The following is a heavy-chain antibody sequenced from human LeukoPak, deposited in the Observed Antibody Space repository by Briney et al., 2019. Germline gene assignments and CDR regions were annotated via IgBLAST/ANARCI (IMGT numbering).Heavy chain of an antibody. CDR2: ISYAGSNK. D-gene: IGHD3-10*01. CDR1: GFIFSSYG. Sequence: GRSLRLSCAASGFIFSSYGMHWVRQAPGKGLEWVAVISYAGSNKYYADSVKGRFTISRDNSKNTLYLQMNSLRTEDTAVYYCAKDPQYYSGSGSNWGQGTLVTVSS. CDR3: AKDPQYYSGSGSN. V-gene: IGHV3-30*18. J-gene: IGHJ4*02.